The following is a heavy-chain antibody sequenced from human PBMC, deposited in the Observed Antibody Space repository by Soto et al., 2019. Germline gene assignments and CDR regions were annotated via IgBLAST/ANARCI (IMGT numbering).Heavy chain of an antibody. V-gene: IGHV4-59*08. CDR2: IYYSGST. Sequence: SETLSLTCTVSGGSISSYYWSWIRQPPGKGLEWIGYIYYSGSTNYNPSLKSRVTISVDTSKNQFSLKLSSVTAADTAVYYCARLRGREAPLDYWGQGTLVTVSS. D-gene: IGHD6-6*01. J-gene: IGHJ4*02. CDR3: ARLRGREAPLDY. CDR1: GGSISSYY.